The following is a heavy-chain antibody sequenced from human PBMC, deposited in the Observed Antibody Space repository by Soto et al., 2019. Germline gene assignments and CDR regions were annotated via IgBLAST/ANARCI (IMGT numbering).Heavy chain of an antibody. J-gene: IGHJ4*02. Sequence: QVQLVQSGAEVKKPGSSVKVSCKASVGTFSSYTISWVRQAPGQGLEWMGRIIHILGIANYAQQFQVRATITTDKSTSTAYMELSRLRSEETALYYCAGDTPSYYVAGSSRDSWRQGPLITVSS. V-gene: IGHV1-69*08. CDR2: IIHILGIA. D-gene: IGHD3-10*01. CDR1: VGTFSSYT. CDR3: AGDTPSYYVAGSSRDS.